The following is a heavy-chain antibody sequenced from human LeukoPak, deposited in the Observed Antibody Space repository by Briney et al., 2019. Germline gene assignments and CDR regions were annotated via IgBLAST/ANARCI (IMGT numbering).Heavy chain of an antibody. D-gene: IGHD3-9*01. CDR1: GFTFSSYS. J-gene: IGHJ6*02. CDR3: ARDLRDILTGPYYYYYGMDV. Sequence: PGGSLRLSCAASGFTFSSYSMNWVRQAPGKGLEWVSSISSSSSYIYYADSVKGRFTISRDNAKNSLYLQMNSLRAEDTAVYYCARDLRDILTGPYYYYYGMDVWGQGTRSPSP. V-gene: IGHV3-21*01. CDR2: ISSSSSYI.